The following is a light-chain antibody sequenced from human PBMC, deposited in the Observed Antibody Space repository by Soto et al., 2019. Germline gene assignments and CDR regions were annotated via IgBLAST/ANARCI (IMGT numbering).Light chain of an antibody. CDR3: SSYTGTNRLYV. J-gene: IGLJ1*01. V-gene: IGLV2-8*01. CDR1: SSDIGGYNY. Sequence: QSALTQPPSASGSPGQSVTISCTGTSSDIGGYNYVSWYQQHPGKAPKLIIYEVVKRPSGVPDRFSASRSGNTASLTVSGLQADDEADYYCSSYTGTNRLYVFGAGTKLTVL. CDR2: EVV.